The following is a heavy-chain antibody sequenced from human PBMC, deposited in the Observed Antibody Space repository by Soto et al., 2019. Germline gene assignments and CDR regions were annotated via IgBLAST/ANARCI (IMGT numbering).Heavy chain of an antibody. V-gene: IGHV1-8*01. Sequence: GASLKVSCKASGYTFTTYDINWVRQAPGQGLEWMGWMNPYTGKAGYAQKFQGRVTMTRDNSISTAYMELSSLRSEDTAVYYCARRKERSGPNYFDYWGLETLVTVSS. CDR2: MNPYTGKA. J-gene: IGHJ4*02. CDR1: GYTFTTYD. D-gene: IGHD6-25*01. CDR3: ARRKERSGPNYFDY.